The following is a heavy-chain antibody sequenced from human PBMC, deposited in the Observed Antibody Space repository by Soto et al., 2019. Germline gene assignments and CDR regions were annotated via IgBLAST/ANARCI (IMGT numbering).Heavy chain of an antibody. V-gene: IGHV1-2*02. D-gene: IGHD5-18*01. CDR1: GYTFTGYY. Sequence: GASVKVSCKASGYTFTGYYMHWVRQAPGQGLEWMGWINPNSGGTNYAQKFQGGVTMTRDTSISTAYMELSRLRSDDTAVYYCARLASGYSYGYGMLDYWGQGTLVTVSS. CDR2: INPNSGGT. J-gene: IGHJ4*02. CDR3: ARLASGYSYGYGMLDY.